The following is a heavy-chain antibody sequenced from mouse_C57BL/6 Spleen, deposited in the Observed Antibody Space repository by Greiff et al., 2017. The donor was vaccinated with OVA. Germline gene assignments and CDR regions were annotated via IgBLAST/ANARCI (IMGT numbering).Heavy chain of an antibody. CDR2: IDPSDSYT. V-gene: IGHV1-50*01. D-gene: IGHD1-1*01. CDR1: GYTFTSYW. J-gene: IGHJ2*01. CDR3: ARWRIRSSYFDY. Sequence: VQLQQPGAELVKPGASVKLSCKASGYTFTSYWMQWVKQRPGQGLEWIGEIDPSDSYTNYNQKFKGKATLTVDTSSSTAYMQRSSLTSEDSAVYYCARWRIRSSYFDYWGQGTTLTVSS.